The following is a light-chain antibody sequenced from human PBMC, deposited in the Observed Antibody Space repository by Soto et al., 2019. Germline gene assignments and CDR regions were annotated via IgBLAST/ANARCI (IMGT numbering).Light chain of an antibody. V-gene: IGKV3-15*01. CDR1: QSVGSN. CDR2: GAS. J-gene: IGKJ1*01. CDR3: QKYNIWPPEST. Sequence: EIVMTQSPAPLSVSPGQRATLSFTASQSVGSNLAWYQQKPGQAPRLLIYGASTRATGIPARFSGRGSGTEFTLTISRLQSDAVAIYCCQKYNIWPPESTCGQATKVEI.